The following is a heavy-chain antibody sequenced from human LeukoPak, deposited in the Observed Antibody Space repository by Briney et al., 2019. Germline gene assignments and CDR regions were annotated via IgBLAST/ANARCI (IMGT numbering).Heavy chain of an antibody. D-gene: IGHD3-22*01. CDR1: GYTFTTYY. Sequence: GASVKVSCKASGYTFTTYYMHWVRQAPGQGLEWMGIINPSGGSTSYAQKFQGRVTMTRDTSTSTVYMELSSLRSEDTAVYYCAREYDDSNGYPEFDYWGQGTLVTVSS. CDR2: INPSGGST. V-gene: IGHV1-46*01. CDR3: AREYDDSNGYPEFDY. J-gene: IGHJ4*02.